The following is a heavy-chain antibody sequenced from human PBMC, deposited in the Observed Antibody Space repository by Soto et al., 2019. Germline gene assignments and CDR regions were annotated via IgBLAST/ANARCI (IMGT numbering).Heavy chain of an antibody. D-gene: IGHD1-26*01. CDR1: GGSISSYY. CDR2: IYTSGST. V-gene: IGHV4-4*07. CDR3: AASGSYFNYYYYYGMDV. Sequence: SETLSLTCTVSGGSISSYYWSWIRQPAGKGLEWIGRIYTSGSTNYNPSLKSRVTMSVDTSKNQFSLKLSSVTAADTAVYYCAASGSYFNYYYYYGMDVWGQGTTVTVSS. J-gene: IGHJ6*02.